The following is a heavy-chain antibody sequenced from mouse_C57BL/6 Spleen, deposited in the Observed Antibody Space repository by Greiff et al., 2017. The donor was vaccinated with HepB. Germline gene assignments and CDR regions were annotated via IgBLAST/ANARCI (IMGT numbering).Heavy chain of an antibody. J-gene: IGHJ3*01. CDR1: GYTFTSYW. Sequence: QVQLQQPGTELVKPGASVKLSCKASGYTFTSYWMHWVKQRPGQGLEWIGNINPSNGGTNYNEKFKSKATLTVDKSSSTAYMQLSSLTSEESAVYYCARCNYYGSPFAYWGQGTLVTVSA. CDR3: ARCNYYGSPFAY. V-gene: IGHV1-53*01. CDR2: INPSNGGT. D-gene: IGHD1-1*01.